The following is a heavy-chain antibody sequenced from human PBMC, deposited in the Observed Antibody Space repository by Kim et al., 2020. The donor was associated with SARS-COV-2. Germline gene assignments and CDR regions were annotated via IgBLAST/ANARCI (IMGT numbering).Heavy chain of an antibody. J-gene: IGHJ5*02. V-gene: IGHV4-59*08. CDR3: ARHSYGPWFDP. D-gene: IGHD4-17*01. Sequence: NYNPSLKSRVTRSVDTSKNQFSLKLSSVTAADTAVYYCARHSYGPWFDPWGQGTLVTVSS.